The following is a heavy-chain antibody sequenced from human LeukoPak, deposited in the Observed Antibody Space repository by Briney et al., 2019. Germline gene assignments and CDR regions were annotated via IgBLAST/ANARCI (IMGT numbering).Heavy chain of an antibody. Sequence: PGGSLRLSCAASGFTFSSYAMSWVRQAPGKGLEWVSYISSSSSTIYYADSVKGRFTISRDNAKNSLYLQMNSLRAEDTAVYYCARGQLYDYWGQGTLVTVSS. CDR3: ARGQLYDY. CDR1: GFTFSSYA. CDR2: ISSSSSTI. D-gene: IGHD3-16*02. V-gene: IGHV3-48*01. J-gene: IGHJ4*02.